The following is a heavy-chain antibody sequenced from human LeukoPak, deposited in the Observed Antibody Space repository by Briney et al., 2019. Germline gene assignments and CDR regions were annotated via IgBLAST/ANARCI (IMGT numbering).Heavy chain of an antibody. J-gene: IGHJ5*02. CDR2: IYNSGNT. V-gene: IGHV4-59*01. CDR1: GGSINSYY. Sequence: SETLSLTCTVSGGSINSYYWTWIRQPPGKGLEWIGNIYNSGNTNYNPSLKSRVTISVDTSKNQFSLKLNSVTAADTAVYYCARQIRWLRYWFDPWGQGTLVTVSS. CDR3: ARQIRWLRYWFDP. D-gene: IGHD5-12*01.